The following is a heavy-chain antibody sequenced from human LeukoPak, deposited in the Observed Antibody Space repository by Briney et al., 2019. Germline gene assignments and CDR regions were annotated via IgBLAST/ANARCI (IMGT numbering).Heavy chain of an antibody. CDR3: VKRAYCGGDCYPDY. D-gene: IGHD2-21*02. Sequence: GGSLRLSCAVSGFTFTTFAMSWVRHTPGKGVQWVSAINHNGASTYYADSVRGRFTISRDNSSNTLYLQLNSLRVEDAAVYYCVKRAYCGGDCYPDYWGQGTLVTVSS. J-gene: IGHJ4*02. V-gene: IGHV3-23*01. CDR1: GFTFTTFA. CDR2: INHNGAST.